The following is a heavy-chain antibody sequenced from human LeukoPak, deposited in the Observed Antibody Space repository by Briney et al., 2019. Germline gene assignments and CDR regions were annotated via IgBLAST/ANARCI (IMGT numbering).Heavy chain of an antibody. CDR2: IYYSGNT. Sequence: SETLSLTCTVSGGSISSHYWSWVRQPPGKGLEWIGYIYYSGNTNYNPSLKSRVTISVDTSKSQFSLNLTSVTAADTAVYYCARGSGWYYYWGQGTLVTVSS. CDR3: ARGSGWYYY. V-gene: IGHV4-59*11. CDR1: GGSISSHY. D-gene: IGHD6-19*01. J-gene: IGHJ4*02.